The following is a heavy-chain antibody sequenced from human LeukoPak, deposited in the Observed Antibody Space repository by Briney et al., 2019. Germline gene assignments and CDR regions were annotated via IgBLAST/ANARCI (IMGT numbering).Heavy chain of an antibody. CDR3: VRQYYDFWIFDI. D-gene: IGHD3-3*01. Sequence: GGSLTLYCAASGLTFSVYSMNWLRQAPGRGLEWVSSISGSSGSIYYADSLKGRFTISRDNANNSLFLQMGSLRAEDTAVYYCVRQYYDFWIFDIWGQGTLVTASS. J-gene: IGHJ3*02. CDR2: ISGSSGSI. V-gene: IGHV3-21*01. CDR1: GLTFSVYS.